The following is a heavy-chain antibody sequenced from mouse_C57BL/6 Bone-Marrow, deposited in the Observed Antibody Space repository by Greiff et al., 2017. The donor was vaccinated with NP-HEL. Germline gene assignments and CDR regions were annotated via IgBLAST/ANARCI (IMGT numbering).Heavy chain of an antibody. Sequence: EVQLLQSGAGLVKPGGSLKLSCAASGFTFSSYSMSWVRQTPEKRLEWVAYISSGGDCTYYAETVKGRSTFSRDTSRNTPYLQLSSLKSEDTAMYYCTRGELLGDYWGQGTSVTVSS. CDR3: TRGELLGDY. D-gene: IGHD2-1*01. V-gene: IGHV5-9-1*02. CDR2: ISSGGDCT. CDR1: GFTFSSYS. J-gene: IGHJ4*01.